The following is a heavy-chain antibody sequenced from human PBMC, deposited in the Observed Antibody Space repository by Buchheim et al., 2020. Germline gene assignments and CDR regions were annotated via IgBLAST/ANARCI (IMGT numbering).Heavy chain of an antibody. V-gene: IGHV4-34*01. CDR1: GGSFSGYY. J-gene: IGHJ5*02. CDR3: ARGLQWLVLGNWFDP. D-gene: IGHD6-19*01. CDR2: INHSGST. Sequence: QVQLQQWGAGLLKPSETLSLTCAVYGGSFSGYYWSWIRQPPGKGLEWIGEINHSGSTNYNPSLKSRVTISVDTSKTQFYLKLSSVTAADTAVYYCARGLQWLVLGNWFDPWGQGTL.